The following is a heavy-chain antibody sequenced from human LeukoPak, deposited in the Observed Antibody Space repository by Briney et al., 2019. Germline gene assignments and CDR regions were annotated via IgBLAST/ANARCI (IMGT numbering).Heavy chain of an antibody. CDR1: GFXXXSYS. CDR2: ISSSSSYI. Sequence: LXLSXXXSGFXXXSYSMSWVRQARGKGLEWGSSISSSSSYIYYADSVKGRFTISRDNAKNSLYLQMNSLRAEDTAVYYCARDGYDSSGYFSYWGQGTLVTVSS. D-gene: IGHD3-22*01. V-gene: IGHV3-21*01. CDR3: ARDGYDSSGYFSY. J-gene: IGHJ4*02.